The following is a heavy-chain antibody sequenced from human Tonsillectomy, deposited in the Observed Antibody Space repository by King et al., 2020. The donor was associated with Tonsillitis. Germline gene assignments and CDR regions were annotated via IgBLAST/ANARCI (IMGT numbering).Heavy chain of an antibody. J-gene: IGHJ4*02. CDR1: GFTFSGFW. CDR2: IKQDGTEK. D-gene: IGHD5-12*01. V-gene: IGHV3-7*03. Sequence: VQLVESGGGLVQPGGSLRLSCAVSGFTFSGFWMTWVRQAPGKGLEWVANIKQDGTEKHYVDSVKGRFTISRDNAKNSLYLQMNSPRAEDTAVYFCARGGYSGYDRTHYFDYWGQETLVTVSS. CDR3: ARGGYSGYDRTHYFDY.